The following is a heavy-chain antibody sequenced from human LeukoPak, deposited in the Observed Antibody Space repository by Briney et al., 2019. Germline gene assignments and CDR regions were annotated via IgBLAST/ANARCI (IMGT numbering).Heavy chain of an antibody. J-gene: IGHJ4*02. D-gene: IGHD5-12*01. V-gene: IGHV1-18*01. Sequence: GASVKVSCKASGDTFTSYGISWVRQAPGQGLEWMGWISAYNGNTNYAQKLQGRVTMTTDTSTSTAYMELRSLRSDDTAVYYCARETGYDTGSYYFHYWGQGTLVTVSS. CDR3: ARETGYDTGSYYFHY. CDR2: ISAYNGNT. CDR1: GDTFTSYG.